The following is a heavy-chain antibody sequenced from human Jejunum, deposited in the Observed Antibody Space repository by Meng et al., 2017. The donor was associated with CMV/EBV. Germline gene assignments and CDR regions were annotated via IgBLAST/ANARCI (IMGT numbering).Heavy chain of an antibody. CDR1: GYTFTSYD. CDR3: ATGVADFEY. Sequence: QVQRVQSGAEVKEPGASVKVSCKASGYTFTSYDINWVRQGTGQGLEWMGWMNPNRGTTGYAQKFQGRVTMTRNISKSTAYMDLSSLRSEDTAVYYCATGVADFEYWGQGTLVTVSS. V-gene: IGHV1-8*01. J-gene: IGHJ4*02. D-gene: IGHD6-19*01. CDR2: MNPNRGTT.